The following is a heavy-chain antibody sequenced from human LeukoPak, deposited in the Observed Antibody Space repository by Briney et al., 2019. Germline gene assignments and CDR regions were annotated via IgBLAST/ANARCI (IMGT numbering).Heavy chain of an antibody. CDR1: GLTFSSYA. CDR2: ISGSGGST. V-gene: IGHV3-23*01. D-gene: IGHD3-16*01. CDR3: AKEGTFPLGFWDNFDY. Sequence: GGSLRLSCAASGLTFSSYAMSWVRQAPGKGLEGGSDISGSGGSTYYADSVKGRLTIYRDNYKNTLYLQMNSLRAEDTAVYYCAKEGTFPLGFWDNFDYWGQGTLVTVSS. J-gene: IGHJ4*02.